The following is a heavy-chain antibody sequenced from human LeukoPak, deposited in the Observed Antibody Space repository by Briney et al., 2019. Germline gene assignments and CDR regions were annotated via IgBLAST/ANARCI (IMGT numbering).Heavy chain of an antibody. J-gene: IGHJ4*02. CDR1: GFTFSSYE. CDR3: ARGDVAAAGTED. V-gene: IGHV3-48*03. CDR2: ISSSGSTI. Sequence: PGGSLRLSCAASGFTFSSYEMNWVRRAPGKGLEWVSYISSSGSTIYYADSVKGRFTISRDNAKNSLYLQMNSLRAEDTAVYYCARGDVAAAGTEDWGQGTLVTVSS. D-gene: IGHD6-13*01.